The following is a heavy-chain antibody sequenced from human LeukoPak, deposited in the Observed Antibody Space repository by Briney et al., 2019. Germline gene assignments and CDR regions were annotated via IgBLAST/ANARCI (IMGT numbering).Heavy chain of an antibody. CDR1: GGSFSGYY. Sequence: SETLSLTCAVYGGSFSGYYWSWIRQPPGKGLEWIGEINHSGSTNYDPSLKSRVTISVDTSKNQFSLKLSSVTAADTAVYYCARGLGYCSSTSCLTDYWGQGTLVTVSS. J-gene: IGHJ4*02. CDR3: ARGLGYCSSTSCLTDY. D-gene: IGHD2-2*01. V-gene: IGHV4-34*01. CDR2: INHSGST.